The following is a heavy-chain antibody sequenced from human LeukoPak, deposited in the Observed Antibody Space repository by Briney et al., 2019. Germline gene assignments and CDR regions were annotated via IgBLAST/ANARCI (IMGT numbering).Heavy chain of an antibody. CDR2: INSDGSST. Sequence: AGSLRFYCAASAFTFSSYWMHWVRQAPGKGLVWVSRINSDGSSTSYADYVKGRFTISTDNAKNTLYLQMNSLRAEDTAVYYCARDSYILDYWGQGTLVTVSS. J-gene: IGHJ4*02. CDR1: AFTFSSYW. CDR3: ARDSYILDY. V-gene: IGHV3-74*01. D-gene: IGHD2-2*02.